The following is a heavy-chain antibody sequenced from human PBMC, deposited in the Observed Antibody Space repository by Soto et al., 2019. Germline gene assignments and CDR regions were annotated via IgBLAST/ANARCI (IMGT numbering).Heavy chain of an antibody. Sequence: SETLSLTCAVYGGSFSGYYWSWIRQPPGEGLEWIGEINHSGSTNYNPSLKSRVTISVDTSKNQFSLKLSSVTAADTAVYYCARGPYVWGSYRWFDYWGQGTLVTVSS. V-gene: IGHV4-34*01. CDR1: GGSFSGYY. CDR3: ARGPYVWGSYRWFDY. CDR2: INHSGST. J-gene: IGHJ4*02. D-gene: IGHD3-16*02.